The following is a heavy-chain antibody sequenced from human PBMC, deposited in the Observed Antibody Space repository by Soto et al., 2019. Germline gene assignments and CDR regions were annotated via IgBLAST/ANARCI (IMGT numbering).Heavy chain of an antibody. CDR3: ARGYSYGYYFDY. CDR2: IYYSGST. J-gene: IGHJ4*02. V-gene: IGHV4-30-4*01. Sequence: LSLTCTVSGGSISSGDYYWSWIRQPPGKGLEWIGYIYYSGSTYYNPSLKSRVTISVDTSKNQFSLKLSSVTAADTAVYYCARGYSYGYYFDYWGQGTLVTVSS. D-gene: IGHD5-18*01. CDR1: GGSISSGDYY.